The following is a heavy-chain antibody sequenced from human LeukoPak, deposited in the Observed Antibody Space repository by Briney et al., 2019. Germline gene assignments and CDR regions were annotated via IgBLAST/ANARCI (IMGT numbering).Heavy chain of an antibody. CDR2: VNPNSGDT. D-gene: IGHD2-8*02. CDR3: ARVDTGLTY. CDR1: GYTFTTFE. J-gene: IGHJ4*02. V-gene: IGHV1-8*02. Sequence: GASVKVSCKASGYTFTTFEISWVRQAPGQGLEWMGWVNPNSGDTGYAQLIQGRVNLTRNTAIATAYMELSSLKSEDTAVYYCARVDTGLTYWGQGTLIIVSS.